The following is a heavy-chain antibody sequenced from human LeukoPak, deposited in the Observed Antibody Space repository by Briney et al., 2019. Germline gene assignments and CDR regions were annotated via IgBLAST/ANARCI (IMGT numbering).Heavy chain of an antibody. D-gene: IGHD2-2*01. CDR2: IYSGGST. CDR1: GFTVSSNY. Sequence: GGSLRLSCAASGFTVSSNYMSWVRQAPGKGLEWVSVIYSGGSTYYADSVKGRFTISRDNSKNTPYLQMNSLRAEDTAVYYCARDGQYCSSTSCYEFDYWGQGTLVTVSS. J-gene: IGHJ4*02. V-gene: IGHV3-66*01. CDR3: ARDGQYCSSTSCYEFDY.